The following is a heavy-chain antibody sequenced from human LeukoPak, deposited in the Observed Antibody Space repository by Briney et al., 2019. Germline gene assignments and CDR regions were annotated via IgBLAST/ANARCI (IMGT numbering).Heavy chain of an antibody. Sequence: GGSLRLSCAASGFTFSRYWMSWVRQAPGKGLEWVASINQGESAKFYADSVKGRFTISRDNSKNTLYLQMNSLRAEDTAIYYCAKEYTGTFSPFPSYFDNWGQGTLVTVSS. D-gene: IGHD1-26*01. CDR2: INQGESAK. V-gene: IGHV3-7*03. CDR1: GFTFSRYW. CDR3: AKEYTGTFSPFPSYFDN. J-gene: IGHJ4*02.